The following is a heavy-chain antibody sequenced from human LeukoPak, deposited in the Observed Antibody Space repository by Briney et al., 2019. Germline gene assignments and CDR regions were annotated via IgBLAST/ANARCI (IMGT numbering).Heavy chain of an antibody. CDR1: GFTFSSYE. Sequence: RPGGSLRLSCAASGFTFSSYEMNWVRQAPGKGLEWVSYISSSGSTIYYADSVKGRFTISRDNAKNSLYLQMNSLRAEDTAVYYCAGESRSYCSGGSCYSAPGDYYYGMDVWGKGTTVTVSS. CDR3: AGESRSYCSGGSCYSAPGDYYYGMDV. V-gene: IGHV3-48*03. J-gene: IGHJ6*04. D-gene: IGHD2-15*01. CDR2: ISSSGSTI.